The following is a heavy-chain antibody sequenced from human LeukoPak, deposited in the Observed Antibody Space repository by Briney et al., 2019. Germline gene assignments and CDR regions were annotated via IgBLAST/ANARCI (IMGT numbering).Heavy chain of an antibody. CDR1: GDSVSSSSAA. D-gene: IGHD1-1*01. CDR2: TYYRSKWNN. J-gene: IGHJ4*02. V-gene: IGHV6-1*01. CDR3: AREGSEGYLFDY. Sequence: SQTLSLTCAISGDSVSSSSAAWSWIRQSPSRGLEWLGRTYYRSKWNNDYAVSVKSRITINPDTSKNQFSLQLNSMTPEDTAVYYCAREGSEGYLFDYWGQGTLVTVSS.